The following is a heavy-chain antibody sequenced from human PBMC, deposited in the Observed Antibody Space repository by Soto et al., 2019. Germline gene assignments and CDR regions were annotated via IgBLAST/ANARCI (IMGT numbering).Heavy chain of an antibody. V-gene: IGHV4-59*04. Sequence: SETLSLTCTVSGGSISGYYWSWLRQPPGKGLEWIGQIYNIGSTYYNPSLKSRVTMSVDPSKNQFSLKLISVTAADTAVYYCARHWITMVRGVCHFDYWGQGTLVTVSS. J-gene: IGHJ4*02. D-gene: IGHD3-10*01. CDR3: ARHWITMVRGVCHFDY. CDR1: GGSISGYY. CDR2: IYNIGST.